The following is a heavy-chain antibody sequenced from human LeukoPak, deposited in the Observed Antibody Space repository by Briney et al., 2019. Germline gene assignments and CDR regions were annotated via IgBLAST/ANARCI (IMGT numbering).Heavy chain of an antibody. CDR1: GYTFTSYY. J-gene: IGHJ6*02. Sequence: ASVKVSCKASGYTFTSYYMHWVRQAPGQGLEWMGIINPSGGSTSYAQKFQGRVTMTRDTSTSTVYMELSSLRSEDTAVYYCAREYVLRFLEWPPPYYYGMDVWGQGTTVTVSS. D-gene: IGHD3-3*01. CDR3: AREYVLRFLEWPPPYYYGMDV. V-gene: IGHV1-46*01. CDR2: INPSGGST.